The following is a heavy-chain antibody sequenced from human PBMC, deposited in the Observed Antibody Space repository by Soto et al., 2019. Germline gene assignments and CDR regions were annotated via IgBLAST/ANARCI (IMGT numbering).Heavy chain of an antibody. CDR3: ARVRAFSNYDILTGFFGDDLVTLDY. D-gene: IGHD3-9*01. V-gene: IGHV1-18*01. Sequence: ASVKVSCKASGYTFTSYGISWVRQAPGQGLEWMGWISAYNGNTNYAQKLQGRVTMTTDTSTSTAYMELRSLRSDDTAVYYCARVRAFSNYDILTGFFGDDLVTLDYWGQGTLVTVSS. CDR1: GYTFTSYG. CDR2: ISAYNGNT. J-gene: IGHJ4*02.